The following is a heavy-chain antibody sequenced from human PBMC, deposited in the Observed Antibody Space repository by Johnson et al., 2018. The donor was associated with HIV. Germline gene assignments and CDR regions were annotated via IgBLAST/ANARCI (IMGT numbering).Heavy chain of an antibody. Sequence: QVQVVESGGGLVKPGGSLRLSCAASGFTFSDYYMSWIRQAPGKGLEWVSYISSSGSTIYYADSVKGRFNISRANAKDSLYLEMNSLRAEDTAVYYCARDSGGYEFGDDAFDIWGQGTMVTVSS. J-gene: IGHJ3*02. V-gene: IGHV3-11*04. D-gene: IGHD3-10*01. CDR3: ARDSGGYEFGDDAFDI. CDR2: ISSSGSTI. CDR1: GFTFSDYY.